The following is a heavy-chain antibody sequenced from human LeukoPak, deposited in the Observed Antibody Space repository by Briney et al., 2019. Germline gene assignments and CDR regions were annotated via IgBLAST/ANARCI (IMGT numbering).Heavy chain of an antibody. D-gene: IGHD2/OR15-2a*01. CDR2: TSSDGATK. CDR3: AKGIIGAFDI. J-gene: IGHJ3*02. V-gene: IGHV3-30*18. CDR1: GFTFSSDN. Sequence: GGSLRLSCAASGFTFSSDNMHWVRQAPGKGLEWVAFTSSDGATKYYGDSVKGRFTISRDNSKNTLYLQMNSLRAEDTAVYYCAKGIIGAFDIWGQGTMVTVSS.